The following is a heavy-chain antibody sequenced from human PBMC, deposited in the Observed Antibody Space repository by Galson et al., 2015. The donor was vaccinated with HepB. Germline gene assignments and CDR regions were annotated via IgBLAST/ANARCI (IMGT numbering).Heavy chain of an antibody. J-gene: IGHJ4*01. Sequence: SLRLSCAASGFTFSNHAMSWVRQVPGKGLECVSAITGDSATTYYADSAKGRFVVSRDNSKNTLYLQLNSLRAEDTAVYYCGKDGEQVCVYDYRGQGTLVTVSS. D-gene: IGHD1/OR15-1a*01. CDR2: ITGDSATT. CDR3: GKDGEQVCVYDY. CDR1: GFTFSNHA. V-gene: IGHV3-23*01.